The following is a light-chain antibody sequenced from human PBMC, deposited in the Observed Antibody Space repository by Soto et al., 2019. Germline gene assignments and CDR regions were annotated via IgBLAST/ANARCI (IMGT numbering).Light chain of an antibody. V-gene: IGKV1-5*01. CDR1: QSISYR. CDR2: DVS. J-gene: IGKJ1*01. CDR3: QHYNSYSEA. Sequence: DIQMTQSPSTLSASVGYRVTITCLASQSISYRLAWYQQKPGKAPSVLIYDVSNLESGVPSRFSGSGSGTEFTLTSSSLQPDDFATYYCQHYNSYSEAFGQGTKVDIK.